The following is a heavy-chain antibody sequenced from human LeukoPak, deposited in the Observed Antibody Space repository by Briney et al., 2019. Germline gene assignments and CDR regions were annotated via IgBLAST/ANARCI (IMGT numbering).Heavy chain of an antibody. V-gene: IGHV4-61*01. CDR2: IYYNGGT. D-gene: IGHD3-10*01. CDR3: AVVGGYFDY. J-gene: IGHJ4*02. Sequence: SETLSLTCSVSGDSVSSGSHYWSWIRQPPGKGLEWIGYIYYNGGTEYSPSLKSRVNISLDTSKNQFSLKLGSVTAADTAVYYCAVVGGYFDYWSQGILVAVSS. CDR1: GDSVSSGSHY.